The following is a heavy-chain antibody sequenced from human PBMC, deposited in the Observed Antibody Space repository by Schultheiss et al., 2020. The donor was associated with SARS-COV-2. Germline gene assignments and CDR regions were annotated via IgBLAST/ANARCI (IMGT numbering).Heavy chain of an antibody. CDR2: IWYDGSNK. J-gene: IGHJ4*02. V-gene: IGHV3-33*01. CDR3: AREVSYCSSTSCYQDY. D-gene: IGHD2-2*01. CDR1: GFTFSSYG. Sequence: GESLKISCAASGFTFSSYGMHWVRQAPGKGLEWVAVIWYDGSNKYYADSVKGRFTISRDNSKNTLYLQMNSLRAEDTAVYYCAREVSYCSSTSCYQDYWGQGTLVTVSS.